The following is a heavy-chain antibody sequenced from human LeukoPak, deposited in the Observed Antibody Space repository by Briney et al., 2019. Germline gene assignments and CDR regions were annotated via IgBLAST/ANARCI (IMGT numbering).Heavy chain of an antibody. CDR3: TTDACALGSN. CDR1: GFTFTNAW. CDR2: IKSKTDGETT. Sequence: PGGSLRLSCAASGFTFTNAWMSWVRQAPGKGLEWVGRIKSKTDGETTDYAAPVKGRFTISRDDSKNTLYLQMNSLKAEDTAMYYCTTDACALGSNWGQGTLVTVSS. J-gene: IGHJ4*02. V-gene: IGHV3-15*01. D-gene: IGHD3-10*01.